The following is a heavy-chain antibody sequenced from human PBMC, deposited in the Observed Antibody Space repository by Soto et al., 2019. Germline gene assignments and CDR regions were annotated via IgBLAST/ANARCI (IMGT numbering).Heavy chain of an antibody. Sequence: SETLSLTCAVYGGSFSGYYWSWIRQPPGKGLEWIGEINHKGSTNCNPSLKHRVTISVDTSKNQFSLKLSSVTAAETAVYYCARGGYYYGSGTYPHQNYYMDVWGKGTTVTVSS. D-gene: IGHD3-10*01. V-gene: IGHV4-34*01. CDR3: ARGGYYYGSGTYPHQNYYMDV. J-gene: IGHJ6*03. CDR1: GGSFSGYY. CDR2: INHKGST.